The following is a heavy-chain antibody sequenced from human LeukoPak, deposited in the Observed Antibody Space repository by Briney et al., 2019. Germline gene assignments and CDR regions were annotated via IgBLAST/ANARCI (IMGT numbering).Heavy chain of an antibody. D-gene: IGHD3-10*02. CDR2: MKQDGREK. CDR1: RFTFTNYW. CDR3: AELGITMIGGV. J-gene: IGHJ6*04. V-gene: IGHV3-7*01. Sequence: GGSLRLSCVASRFTFTNYWMTWVRQAPGKGLEWVANMKQDGREKYYVDSVKGRFTVSRDNAKNSLYLQMNSLRAEDTAVYYCAELGITMIGGVWGKGTTVTISS.